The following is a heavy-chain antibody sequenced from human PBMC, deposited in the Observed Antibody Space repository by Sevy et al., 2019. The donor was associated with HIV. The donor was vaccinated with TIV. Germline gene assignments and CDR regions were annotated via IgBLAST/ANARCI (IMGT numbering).Heavy chain of an antibody. Sequence: GESLKISCAVSGFNFNIYSMSWVRQAPGKGLEWVSTLSFGCGKINYADSVKGRFIISRDDSKNTLYLQMNSLRAEETAVYFCAREGCTRPHDYWGQGTLVTVSP. CDR3: AREGCTRPHDY. CDR1: GFNFNIYS. V-gene: IGHV3-23*01. CDR2: LSFGCGKI. J-gene: IGHJ4*02. D-gene: IGHD2-8*01.